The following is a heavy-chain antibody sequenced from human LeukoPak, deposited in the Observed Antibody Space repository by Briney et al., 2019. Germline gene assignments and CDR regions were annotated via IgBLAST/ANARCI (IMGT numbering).Heavy chain of an antibody. D-gene: IGHD6-13*01. Sequence: GGSLRLSCAVSGFTFSSYAMNWVRQAPGKGLEWVSYISSGSKTVYYADSVKGRFTISRDNARNSLYLQMNNLRAEDTAVYYCVRERGYSSSWYTFWGQGTLVTVSS. CDR1: GFTFSSYA. CDR2: ISSGSKTV. CDR3: VRERGYSSSWYTF. J-gene: IGHJ4*02. V-gene: IGHV3-48*01.